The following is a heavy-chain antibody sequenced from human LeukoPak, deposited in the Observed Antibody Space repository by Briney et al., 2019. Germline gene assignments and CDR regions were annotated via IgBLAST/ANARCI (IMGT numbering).Heavy chain of an antibody. V-gene: IGHV4-39*07. CDR1: GGSISSSSYY. CDR2: IYYSGST. Sequence: SETLSLTCTVSGGSISSSSYYWGWIRQPPGKGLEWIGSIYYSGSTYYNPSLKSRVTISVDTSKNQFSLKLSSVTAADTAVYYCARGLDTAVRYYGMDVWGQGTTVTVSS. J-gene: IGHJ6*02. D-gene: IGHD5-18*01. CDR3: ARGLDTAVRYYGMDV.